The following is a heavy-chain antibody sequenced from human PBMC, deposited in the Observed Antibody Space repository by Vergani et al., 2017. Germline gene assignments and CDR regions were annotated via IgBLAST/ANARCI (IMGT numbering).Heavy chain of an antibody. D-gene: IGHD5-18*01. Sequence: EVQLVESGGGLVKPGGSLRLSCAASGFTFSSYIMNWVRPAPGKGLEWVSSISSRSSYIYYADSVKGRFTISRDNAKNALYLQMNSLRAEDTAVYYCARDGDTAMDPYYYYYYMDVWGKGTTVTVSS. CDR3: ARDGDTAMDPYYYYYYMDV. J-gene: IGHJ6*03. V-gene: IGHV3-21*01. CDR1: GFTFSSYI. CDR2: ISSRSSYI.